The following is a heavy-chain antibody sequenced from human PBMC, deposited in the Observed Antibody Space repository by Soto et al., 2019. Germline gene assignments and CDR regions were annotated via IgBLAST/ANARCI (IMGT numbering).Heavy chain of an antibody. CDR2: MNPNSGNT. D-gene: IGHD6-25*01. J-gene: IGHJ5*02. Sequence: ASVKVSCKASGYTFTSYDINWVRQATGQGLEWMGWMNPNSGNTGYAQKFQGRVTMTRNTSISTAYMELSSLRSEDTAVYYCARVWVIAAKRGNWFDPWGQGTLVTVSS. CDR1: GYTFTSYD. CDR3: ARVWVIAAKRGNWFDP. V-gene: IGHV1-8*01.